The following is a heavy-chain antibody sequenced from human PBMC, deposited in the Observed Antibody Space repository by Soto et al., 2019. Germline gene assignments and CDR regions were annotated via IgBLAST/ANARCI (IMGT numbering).Heavy chain of an antibody. D-gene: IGHD6-25*01. Sequence: QVQLQESGPRLVKPAETLSLTCNVSGASMSSYYWNWIRQTPGKGLEWIGWIYYSGTTKYNPSLKGRVSIPVYXSKNQFSLRLSSVTAADTAVYYCAADSSGYNWFDPWGQGTLVTVSS. J-gene: IGHJ5*02. CDR1: GASMSSYY. CDR3: AADSSGYNWFDP. V-gene: IGHV4-59*01. CDR2: IYYSGTT.